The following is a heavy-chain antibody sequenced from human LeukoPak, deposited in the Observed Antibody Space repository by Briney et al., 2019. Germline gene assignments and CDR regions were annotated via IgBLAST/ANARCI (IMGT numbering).Heavy chain of an antibody. D-gene: IGHD1-26*01. CDR3: AKGGKWDVTPFDY. J-gene: IGHJ4*02. CDR2: IGSGGVDT. V-gene: IGHV3-23*01. CDR1: GFTFSSYW. Sequence: PGGSLRLSCAASGFTFSSYWMSWVRQAPGKGLEWVSGIGSGGVDTIYADSVKGRFTISRDNAKNTLYLQMNSLRAEDTAVYYCAKGGKWDVTPFDYWGQGTLVTVPS.